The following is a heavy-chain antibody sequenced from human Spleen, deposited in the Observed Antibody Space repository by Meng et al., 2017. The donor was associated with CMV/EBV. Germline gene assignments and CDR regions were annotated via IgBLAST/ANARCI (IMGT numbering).Heavy chain of an antibody. Sequence: ESLKISCAASGFTFSSYGMHWVRQSPGKGLEWIAEIDQSGITNYNPSLESRVSISVDMSKNQFSLKLTSVTAADTAVYFCSRVPRYPLRKMCYFDSWGQGTVVTVSS. J-gene: IGHJ4*02. D-gene: IGHD2-2*01. V-gene: IGHV4-34*01. CDR3: SRVPRYPLRKMCYFDS. CDR2: IDQSGIT. CDR1: GFTFSSYG.